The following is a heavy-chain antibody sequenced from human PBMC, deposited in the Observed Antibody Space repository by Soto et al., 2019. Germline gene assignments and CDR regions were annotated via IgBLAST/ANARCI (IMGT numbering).Heavy chain of an antibody. Sequence: QVQLVESGGGVVQPGRSLRLTCAASGFTFSNYGMHWVRQAPGKGLEWVTTISSDGNDKYYAGSVKGRFTISRDNSENTLDLQMNGLRAEDTAVYYCAKGSFSAHQFLDHCGQGTLVTVSS. J-gene: IGHJ4*02. CDR1: GFTFSNYG. CDR3: AKGSFSAHQFLDH. V-gene: IGHV3-30*18. CDR2: ISSDGNDK. D-gene: IGHD3-10*01.